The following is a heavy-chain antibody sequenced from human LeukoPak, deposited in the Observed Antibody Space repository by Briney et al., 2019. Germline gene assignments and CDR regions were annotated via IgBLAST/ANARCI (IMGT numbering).Heavy chain of an antibody. Sequence: PSETLSLTCTVSGGSISSYYWSWIRQPPGKGLERIRYIYYSGSTNYNPSLKSRVTISLDTSKNQFSLTLSSLTAADTAVYYCVTWRYHDSGDYLRFFDPWGQGILVTVSS. D-gene: IGHD3-22*01. CDR3: VTWRYHDSGDYLRFFDP. CDR1: GGSISSYY. CDR2: IYYSGST. J-gene: IGHJ5*02. V-gene: IGHV4-59*12.